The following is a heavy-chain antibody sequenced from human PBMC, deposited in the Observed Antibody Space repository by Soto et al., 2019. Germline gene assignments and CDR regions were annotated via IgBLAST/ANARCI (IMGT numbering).Heavy chain of an antibody. Sequence: SETLSLTCTVSGGSISSGGYYWSWIRQHPGKGLEWIGYIYYSGSTYYNPSLESRVTISVDTSKNHFSLKLGSVTAADTAVYYCARGPYYYDSSGYYRSDYYFGMDAWGQGTTVT. CDR1: GGSISSGGYY. D-gene: IGHD3-22*01. J-gene: IGHJ6*02. CDR2: IYYSGST. V-gene: IGHV4-31*03. CDR3: ARGPYYYDSSGYYRSDYYFGMDA.